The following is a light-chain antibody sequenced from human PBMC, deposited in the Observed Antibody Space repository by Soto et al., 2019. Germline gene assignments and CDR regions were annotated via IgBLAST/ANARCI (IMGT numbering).Light chain of an antibody. CDR2: DTS. V-gene: IGKV3-15*01. CDR1: QGIGDT. CDR3: QPYNNWPLT. J-gene: IGKJ4*01. Sequence: VVMRQSPAALSVSPGAGASLSCRASQGIGDTLAWYQHKPGQTPRLLIYDTSTRATGVPTRFSGSRSGAEFTLTINSLQSEDFALYYCQPYNNWPLTFGGGAKVDIK.